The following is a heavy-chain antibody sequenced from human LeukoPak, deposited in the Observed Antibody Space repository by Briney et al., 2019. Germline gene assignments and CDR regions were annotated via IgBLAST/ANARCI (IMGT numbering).Heavy chain of an antibody. J-gene: IGHJ4*02. Sequence: GGSLRLSCAASGFTVSSNYMSWVRQAPGKGLEWVSVIYSGGSTYYADSVKGRFTISRDSSKNTLYLQMNSLRVEDTAFYYCARDLAYSRLDYWGQGMLVTVSS. V-gene: IGHV3-53*01. CDR3: ARDLAYSRLDY. CDR1: GFTVSSNY. D-gene: IGHD5-18*01. CDR2: IYSGGST.